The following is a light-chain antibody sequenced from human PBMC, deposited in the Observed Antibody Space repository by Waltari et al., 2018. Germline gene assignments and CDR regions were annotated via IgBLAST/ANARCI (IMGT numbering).Light chain of an antibody. CDR3: ATWDENINGPL. Sequence: QSVLTQPPSASGTPGQRVTISCSGGSSNIGSNPVQWYQHLLGTAPKLLIYLNDQRPSGVPDRFSGAKSGTSASLAISGLQSEDEVDYFCATWDENINGPLFGGGTKVTVL. CDR2: LND. CDR1: SSNIGSNP. J-gene: IGLJ3*02. V-gene: IGLV1-44*01.